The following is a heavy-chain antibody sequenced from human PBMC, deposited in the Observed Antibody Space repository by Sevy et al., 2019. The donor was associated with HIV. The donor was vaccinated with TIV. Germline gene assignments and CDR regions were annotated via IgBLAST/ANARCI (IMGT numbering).Heavy chain of an antibody. J-gene: IGHJ4*02. CDR2: ISYDGSNK. Sequence: GGSLRLSCAASGFTFSSYAMHWVRQAPGKGLEWVAVISYDGSNKHYADSVKGRFTISRDNSKNTLYRQMNSLGAEDTAVYYCARGVVVAADFDYWGQGTLVTVSS. V-gene: IGHV3-30-3*01. CDR3: ARGVVVAADFDY. CDR1: GFTFSSYA. D-gene: IGHD2-15*01.